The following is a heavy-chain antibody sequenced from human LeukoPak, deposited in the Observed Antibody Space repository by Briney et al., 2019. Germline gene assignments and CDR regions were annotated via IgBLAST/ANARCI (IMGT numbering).Heavy chain of an antibody. CDR1: VGSFSGYY. CDR2: VNHSGST. J-gene: IGHJ4*02. CDR3: ARGRLLWFGELLDY. V-gene: IGHV4-34*01. D-gene: IGHD3-10*01. Sequence: SETLSLTCAVYVGSFSGYYWSWIRQPPGKGPEWIGEVNHSGSTNYNPSLKSRVTISVDTSKNHFSLKLSSVTAADTAMYYCARGRLLWFGELLDYWGQGTLVTVSS.